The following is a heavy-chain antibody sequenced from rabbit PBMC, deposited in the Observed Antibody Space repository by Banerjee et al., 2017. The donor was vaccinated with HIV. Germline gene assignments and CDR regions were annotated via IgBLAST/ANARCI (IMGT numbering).Heavy chain of an antibody. CDR1: GLDFSSSYW. Sequence: QEQLVESGGGLVQPEGSLTLTCTASGLDFSSSYWICWVRQAPGKGLEWIACIYTGSGSTWYASWVNGRFSISRSTSLNTVTLQMTSLTAADTATYFCARDLAGVIGWNFNLWGPGTLVTVS. CDR3: ARDLAGVIGWNFNL. CDR2: IYTGSGST. J-gene: IGHJ4*01. D-gene: IGHD4-1*01. V-gene: IGHV1S43*01.